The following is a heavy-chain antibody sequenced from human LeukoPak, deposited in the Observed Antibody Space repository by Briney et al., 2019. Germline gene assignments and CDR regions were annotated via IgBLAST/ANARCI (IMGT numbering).Heavy chain of an antibody. V-gene: IGHV3-21*01. CDR3: ARAHRNRITMVRGVNFDY. J-gene: IGHJ4*02. D-gene: IGHD3-10*01. CDR1: GFTFSSYS. Sequence: AGGSLRLSCAASGFTFSSYSMNWVRQAPGKGLEWVSSISSSSSYIYYADSVKGRFTISGDNAKNSLYLQMNSLRAEDTAVYYCARAHRNRITMVRGVNFDYWGQGTLVTVSS. CDR2: ISSSSSYI.